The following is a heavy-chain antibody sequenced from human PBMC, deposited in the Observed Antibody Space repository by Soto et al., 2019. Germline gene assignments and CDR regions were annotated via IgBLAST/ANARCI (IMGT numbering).Heavy chain of an antibody. J-gene: IGHJ6*02. CDR1: GGSFSNYG. D-gene: IGHD3-22*01. Sequence: QVQVVQSGAEVKKPGSSVKVSCKASGGSFSNYGISWVRQAPGQGLEWMGGIIPVFGTPHYAQKFQDRVTITADESTSTVYMEVGSLTSEDTAVYYCARGHATKIIVTSYYGLDVWGQGTTVTVSS. V-gene: IGHV1-69*12. CDR3: ARGHATKIIVTSYYGLDV. CDR2: IIPVFGTP.